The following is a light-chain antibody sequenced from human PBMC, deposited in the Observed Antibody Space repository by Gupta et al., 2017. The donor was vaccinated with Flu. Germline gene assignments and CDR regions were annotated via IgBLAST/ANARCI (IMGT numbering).Light chain of an antibody. J-gene: IGKJ4*01. V-gene: IGKV3-11*01. CDR3: QQRRNWPLT. CDR2: DTS. CDR1: QSVGTY. Sequence: EIVLTQSPVTLSLSPGERATLSCRASQSVGTYLAWYQHKPGQAPRLLIYDTSNRATGIPARFSGSGSGADFTLTISSLEPEDFAVYYCQQRRNWPLTFGGGTKVEI.